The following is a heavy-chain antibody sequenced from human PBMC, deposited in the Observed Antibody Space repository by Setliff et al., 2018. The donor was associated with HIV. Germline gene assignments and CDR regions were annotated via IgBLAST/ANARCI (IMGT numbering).Heavy chain of an antibody. D-gene: IGHD5-12*01. CDR1: GFTFSGST. CDR3: TTDLGTRYDTPVY. J-gene: IGHJ4*02. CDR2: IGSKANSYAT. V-gene: IGHV3-73*01. Sequence: PGGSLRLSCAASGFTFSGSTIHWVRQASGKGLEWVGRIGSKANSYATAYAASVKGRFTISRDDSKTTLYLQMSSLKTEDTAVYYCTTDLGTRYDTPVYWGQGTLVTVSS.